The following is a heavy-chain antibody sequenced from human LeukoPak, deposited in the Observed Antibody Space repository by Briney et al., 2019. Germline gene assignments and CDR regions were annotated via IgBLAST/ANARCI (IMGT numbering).Heavy chain of an antibody. CDR2: IIPIFGTA. V-gene: IGHV1-69*06. CDR1: GGTFSSYA. CDR3: ARVFSEDPGYSGYDYGY. D-gene: IGHD5-12*01. J-gene: IGHJ4*02. Sequence: SVRVSCTASGGTFSSYAISWVRQAPGQGLEWMGRIIPIFGTANYAQKFQGRVTITADKSTSTAYMELSSLRSDDTAVYYCARVFSEDPGYSGYDYGYWGQGTLVTVSS.